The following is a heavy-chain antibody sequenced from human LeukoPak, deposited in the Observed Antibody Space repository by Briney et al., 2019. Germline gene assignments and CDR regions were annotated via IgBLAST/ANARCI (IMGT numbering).Heavy chain of an antibody. D-gene: IGHD3-22*01. CDR2: FDPEDGET. CDR3: ARGFNYYDSSGSTDY. J-gene: IGHJ4*02. V-gene: IGHV1-24*01. CDR1: GYTLTELS. Sequence: GASVKVSCKVSGYTLTELSMHWVRQAPGKGLEWMGGFDPEDGETIYAQKFQGRVTMTEDTSTDTAYMELSSLRSEDTAVYYCARGFNYYDSSGSTDYWGQGTLVTVSS.